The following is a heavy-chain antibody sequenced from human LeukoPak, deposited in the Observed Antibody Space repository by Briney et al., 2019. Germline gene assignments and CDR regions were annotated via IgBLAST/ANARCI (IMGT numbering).Heavy chain of an antibody. J-gene: IGHJ4*02. D-gene: IGHD6-13*01. CDR2: IIPIFGTA. CDR1: GGTFSSYA. CDR3: ARDRGYSSSWYETNFDY. Sequence: SVKVSCKASGGTFSSYAISWVRQAPGQGLEWMGGIIPIFGTANYAQKFQGRVTITADESTSTAYMELSSLRSGDTAVYYCARDRGYSSSWYETNFDYWGQGTLVTVSS. V-gene: IGHV1-69*13.